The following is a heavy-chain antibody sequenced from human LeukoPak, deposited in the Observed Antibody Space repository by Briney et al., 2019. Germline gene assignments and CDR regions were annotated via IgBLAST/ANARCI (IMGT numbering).Heavy chain of an antibody. CDR3: FDH. CDR2: ISIGGDYT. J-gene: IGHJ4*02. CDR1: GFTFSSYA. Sequence: GGSLRLSCAASGFTFSSYAMSWVRQAPGKGLEWVSGISIGGDYTYYADSVKGRFTISRDNSKNTLSLQMSNLRAEDTAITADFDHWGQGTLVTVSS. V-gene: IGHV3-23*01.